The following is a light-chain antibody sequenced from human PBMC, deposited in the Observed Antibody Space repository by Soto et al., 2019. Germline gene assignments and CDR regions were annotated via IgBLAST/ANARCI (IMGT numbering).Light chain of an antibody. J-gene: IGKJ2*01. CDR3: QQYSTLPHT. CDR2: GVS. CDR1: QSVTNSF. V-gene: IGKV3-20*01. Sequence: NVLTQSPGTLSLSPGERATLSCRASQSVTNSFFAWYQLKPGQAPRLLIYGVSSRAAGIPDRFSGSGSGTDFTLTISRLEPEDFVVYYCQQYSTLPHTFGQGTKLEVK.